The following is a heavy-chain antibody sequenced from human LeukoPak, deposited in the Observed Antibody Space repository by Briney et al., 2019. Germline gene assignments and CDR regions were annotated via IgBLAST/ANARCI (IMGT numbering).Heavy chain of an antibody. CDR3: ARHVLLWFGELCDAFDI. V-gene: IGHV4-59*08. J-gene: IGHJ3*02. D-gene: IGHD3-10*01. Sequence: SETLSLTCAVYGGSFSGYYWSWVRQPPGKGLEWIGYIYYSGSTNYNPSLKSRVTISVDTSKNQFSLKLSSVTAADTAVYYCARHVLLWFGELCDAFDIWGQGTMVTVSS. CDR1: GGSFSGYY. CDR2: IYYSGST.